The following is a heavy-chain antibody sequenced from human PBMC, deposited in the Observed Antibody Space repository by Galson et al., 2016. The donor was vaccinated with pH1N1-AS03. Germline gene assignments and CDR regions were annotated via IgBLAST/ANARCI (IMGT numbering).Heavy chain of an antibody. CDR1: GFTISDYY. Sequence: SLRLSCATSGFTISDYYMSWIRQTPGRGLEWIAYISSAGKTTYYGDSVKGRFTISRDNARNSLYLQMNRLRAEDTAVYYCAKDLHFYGSYYLDYWGRGTLVIVSS. CDR3: AKDLHFYGSYYLDY. CDR2: ISSAGKTT. V-gene: IGHV3-11*04. J-gene: IGHJ4*02. D-gene: IGHD2/OR15-2a*01.